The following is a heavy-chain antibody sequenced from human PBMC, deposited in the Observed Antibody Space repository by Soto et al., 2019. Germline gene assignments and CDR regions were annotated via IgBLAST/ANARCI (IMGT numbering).Heavy chain of an antibody. Sequence: PGESLKISCKGSGYTFAGYWIAWVRQMPGKGLXLMXXXXPXDXDXXXXXXFQGQVTISADKSISSAYLQWSSLRASDTAMYYCARGGVSTRTFDYWGQGTPVTVS. CDR3: ARGGVSTRTFDY. CDR1: GYTFAGYW. J-gene: IGHJ4*02. CDR2: XXPXDXDX. V-gene: IGHV5-51*01. D-gene: IGHD3-3*01.